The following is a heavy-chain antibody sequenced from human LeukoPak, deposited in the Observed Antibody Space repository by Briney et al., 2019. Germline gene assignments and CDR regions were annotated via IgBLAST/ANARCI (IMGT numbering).Heavy chain of an antibody. Sequence: SETLSLTCAVSGYSITSDCYSSWIRPPPGKGLEWIGNVYHNGNTYYNPSLKRRVTISVDASKNQFSLKLSSVTAADTAVYYCARGETDYGDYVGFDPWGQGTLVTVSS. CDR3: ARGETDYGDYVGFDP. V-gene: IGHV4-38-2*01. CDR2: VYHNGNT. CDR1: GYSITSDCY. J-gene: IGHJ5*02. D-gene: IGHD4-17*01.